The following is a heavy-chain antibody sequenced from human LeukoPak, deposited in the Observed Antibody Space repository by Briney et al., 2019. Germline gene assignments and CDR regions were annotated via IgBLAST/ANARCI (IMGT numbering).Heavy chain of an antibody. CDR3: ARDGSYYYDSSGYYGY. D-gene: IGHD3-22*01. V-gene: IGHV1-2*02. Sequence: ASVKVSCKASGYTFTGYYMHWVRQAPGQGLEWMGWINPNSGGTNYAQKFQGRVTMTRDTSISTAYMELSRLRSDDTAVCYCARDGSYYYDSSGYYGYWGQGTLVTVSS. J-gene: IGHJ4*02. CDR2: INPNSGGT. CDR1: GYTFTGYY.